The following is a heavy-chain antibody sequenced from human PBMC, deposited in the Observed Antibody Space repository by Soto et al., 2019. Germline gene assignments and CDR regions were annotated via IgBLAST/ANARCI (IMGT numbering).Heavy chain of an antibody. Sequence: ASVKVSCKASGYTFTSYYMHWVRQAPGQGLEWMGIINPSGGSTSYAQKFQGRVTMTRDTSTSTVYMELSSLRSEDTAVYYCARDFYDSSGYYYYYYGMDVWGRGTTVTVSS. V-gene: IGHV1-46*01. CDR1: GYTFTSYY. CDR2: INPSGGST. CDR3: ARDFYDSSGYYYYYYGMDV. J-gene: IGHJ6*02. D-gene: IGHD3-22*01.